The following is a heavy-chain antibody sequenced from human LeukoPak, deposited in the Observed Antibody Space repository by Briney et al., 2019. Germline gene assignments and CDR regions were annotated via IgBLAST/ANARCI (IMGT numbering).Heavy chain of an antibody. Sequence: MPSETLSLTCTVSGGSISSYYWSWIRQPPGKGLEWIGHIYYSGSTNYNPSLKSRVTISVDTSKNQFSLKLSSVTAEDTAVYYCARGPATYDYWGQGTLVTVSS. CDR1: GGSISSYY. CDR3: ARGPATYDY. CDR2: IYYSGST. J-gene: IGHJ4*02. V-gene: IGHV4-59*01.